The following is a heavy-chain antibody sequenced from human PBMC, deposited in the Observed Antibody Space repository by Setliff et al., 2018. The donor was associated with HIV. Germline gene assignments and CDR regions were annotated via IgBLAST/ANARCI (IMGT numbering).Heavy chain of an antibody. CDR1: GGSITRTPYY. D-gene: IGHD3-22*01. Sequence: KPSETLSLTCTVSGGSITRTPYYWGWIRQPPGKGLEWIGSIHDSGRTYYNPSLKSRVTISVDTSKNQFSLNLTSVTAADTAVYYCASRVYYYDSNNFLREEGFDPWGQGTLVTVSS. V-gene: IGHV4-39*01. CDR2: IHDSGRT. CDR3: ASRVYYYDSNNFLREEGFDP. J-gene: IGHJ5*02.